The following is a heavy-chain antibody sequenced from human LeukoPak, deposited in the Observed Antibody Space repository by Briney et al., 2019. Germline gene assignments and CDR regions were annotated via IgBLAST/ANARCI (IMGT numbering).Heavy chain of an antibody. CDR1: GGSISSYY. J-gene: IGHJ4*02. D-gene: IGHD3-22*01. CDR3: AASVYYDSSGPPPPFDY. CDR2: IYYSGST. Sequence: ASETLSLTCTVSGGSISSYYWSWIRQPPGKGLEWIGYIYYSGSTNYNPSLKSRVTISVDTSKNQFSLKLSSVTAADTAVYYCAASVYYDSSGPPPPFDYWGQGTLVTVSS. V-gene: IGHV4-59*01.